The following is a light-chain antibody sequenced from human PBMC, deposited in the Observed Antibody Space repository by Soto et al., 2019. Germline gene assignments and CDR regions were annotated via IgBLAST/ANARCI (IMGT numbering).Light chain of an antibody. CDR1: QNINNY. CDR2: DAS. V-gene: IGKV1-33*01. Sequence: DIQMTQASGTLSACVGDRITIICQASQNINNYLNWYQQKPGRAPKLLIYDASNLEAWVPSRFRGSGSGTDLTFTISRLQPEDIATYYGQQYEDVRTFGQGTRLEIK. J-gene: IGKJ5*01. CDR3: QQYEDVRT.